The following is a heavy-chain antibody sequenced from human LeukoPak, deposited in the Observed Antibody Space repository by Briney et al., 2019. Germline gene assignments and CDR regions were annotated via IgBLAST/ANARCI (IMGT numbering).Heavy chain of an antibody. D-gene: IGHD6-19*01. CDR3: ARVSGWNHLQAAQLDY. CDR1: SGSIRSSSYY. J-gene: IGHJ4*02. CDR2: MYYSGST. Sequence: SETLSLTCTVSSGSIRSSSYYWGWIRQPPEKRLEWIGSMYYSGSTYYNPSLKSRVTMSEDTSKNQFSLKLGSVTAADTAVYYCARVSGWNHLQAAQLDYWGQGTLVTVSS. V-gene: IGHV4-39*07.